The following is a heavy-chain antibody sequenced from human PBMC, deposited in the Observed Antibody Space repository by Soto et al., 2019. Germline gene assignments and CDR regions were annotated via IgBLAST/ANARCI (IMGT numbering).Heavy chain of an antibody. V-gene: IGHV3-23*01. CDR2: ISGSGGST. CDR1: GFTFSSYA. J-gene: IGHJ4*02. D-gene: IGHD2-15*01. Sequence: AGGSLRLSCAASGFTFSSYAMSWVRQAPGKGLEWVSAISGSGGSTYYADSVKGRFTISRDNSKNTLYLQMNSLRAEDTAVYYCAKWDCSGGSCYSGLFFDYWGQGTLVTVSS. CDR3: AKWDCSGGSCYSGLFFDY.